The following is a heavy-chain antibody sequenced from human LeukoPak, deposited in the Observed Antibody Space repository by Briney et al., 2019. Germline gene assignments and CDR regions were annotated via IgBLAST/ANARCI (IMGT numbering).Heavy chain of an antibody. Sequence: SETLSLTCTVSGGSISSSSYYWGWIRRPPGKGLEWIGYIYYSGSTYYNPSLKSRVTISVDTSKNQFSLKLSSVTAADTAVYYCARDEGGYYFDYWGQGTLVTVSS. V-gene: IGHV4-31*03. CDR3: ARDEGGYYFDY. D-gene: IGHD5-12*01. J-gene: IGHJ4*02. CDR1: GGSISSSSYY. CDR2: IYYSGST.